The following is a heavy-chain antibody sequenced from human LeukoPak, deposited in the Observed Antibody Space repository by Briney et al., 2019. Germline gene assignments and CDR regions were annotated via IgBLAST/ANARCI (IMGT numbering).Heavy chain of an antibody. CDR2: IDPSGSYI. Sequence: GESLKISCKSSGYKFSNHWISWVRQMPGKGLEWMGRIDPSGSYINYSPSFQGHVTILVDKSISTAYLQWSSLKASDTAMYYCATMTSLNSFFFWGQGTLVTVSS. CDR3: ATMTSLNSFFF. CDR1: GYKFSNHW. D-gene: IGHD2/OR15-2a*01. J-gene: IGHJ4*02. V-gene: IGHV5-10-1*01.